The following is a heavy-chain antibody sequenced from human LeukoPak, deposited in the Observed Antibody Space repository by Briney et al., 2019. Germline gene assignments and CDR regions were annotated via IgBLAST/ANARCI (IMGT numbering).Heavy chain of an antibody. CDR3: ARDARAMDY. V-gene: IGHV4-4*02. CDR2: IYYSGGT. Sequence: PSGTLSLTCSVSGGSISNNNWWSWVRQSPGKGLEWIGSIYYSGGTYYNPSLKSRVTISVDTSKNQFSLKLSSVTAADTAVYYCARDARAMDYWGQGTLVTVSS. CDR1: GGSISNNNW. J-gene: IGHJ4*02. D-gene: IGHD3-10*01.